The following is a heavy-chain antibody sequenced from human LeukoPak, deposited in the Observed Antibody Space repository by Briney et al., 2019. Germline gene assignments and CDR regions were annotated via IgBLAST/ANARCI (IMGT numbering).Heavy chain of an antibody. Sequence: GGSLRLSCAAYGFTVSSNYMSWVRQAPGKGLEWVSVIYSGGSTYYADSVKGRFTISRDNSKNTLYLQMNSLRAEDTAVYYCARDPHDSSGLGFDIWGQGTMVTVSS. J-gene: IGHJ3*02. CDR2: IYSGGST. V-gene: IGHV3-53*01. D-gene: IGHD3-22*01. CDR3: ARDPHDSSGLGFDI. CDR1: GFTVSSNY.